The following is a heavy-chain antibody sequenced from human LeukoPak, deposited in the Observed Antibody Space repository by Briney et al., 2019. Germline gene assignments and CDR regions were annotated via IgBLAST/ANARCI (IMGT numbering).Heavy chain of an antibody. J-gene: IGHJ4*02. V-gene: IGHV3-30*02. CDR1: GFTFSSYG. CDR3: AKGEFRYYDFWSGYYSGSDYFDY. D-gene: IGHD3-3*01. Sequence: PGGSLRLSCAASGFTFSSYGMHWVRQAPGKGLEWVAFIRYDGSNKYYADSVKGRFTISRDNSKNTLYLQMNSLRAEDTAVYYCAKGEFRYYDFWSGYYSGSDYFDYWGQGTLVTVSS. CDR2: IRYDGSNK.